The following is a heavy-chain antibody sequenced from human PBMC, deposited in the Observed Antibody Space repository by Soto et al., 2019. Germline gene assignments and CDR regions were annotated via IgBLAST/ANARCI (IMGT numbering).Heavy chain of an antibody. Sequence: TLSLPCTVSGGSISSGGYCWSWIRQHPGKGLEWIGYIYYSGSTYYNPSLKSRVTISVDTSKNQFSLKLSSVTAADTAVYYCARDGVHYGMDVWGQGTTVTVSS. CDR2: IYYSGST. CDR3: ARDGVHYGMDV. J-gene: IGHJ6*02. V-gene: IGHV4-31*03. CDR1: GGSISSGGYC. D-gene: IGHD1-1*01.